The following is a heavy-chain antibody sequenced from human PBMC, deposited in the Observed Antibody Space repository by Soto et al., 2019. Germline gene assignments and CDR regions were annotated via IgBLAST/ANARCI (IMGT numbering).Heavy chain of an antibody. CDR1: GGSFSGYY. Sequence: SETLSLTCAVYGGSFSGYYWSWIRQPPGKGLEWIGEINHSGSTNYNPSLKSRVTISVDKSKNQFSLKLTSVTAADTAVYYCATSKSKTFQYWGQGTLVTVSS. CDR2: INHSGST. V-gene: IGHV4-34*01. J-gene: IGHJ4*02. CDR3: ATSKSKTFQY.